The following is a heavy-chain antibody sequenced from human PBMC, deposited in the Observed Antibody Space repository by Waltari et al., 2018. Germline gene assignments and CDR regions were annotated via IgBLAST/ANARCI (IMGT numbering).Heavy chain of an antibody. V-gene: IGHV3-53*01. CDR2: INDVDGT. CDR3: GLQIAPVPRAYFDY. CDR1: GFSVRKTS. J-gene: IGHJ4*02. Sequence: EVQLVESGGSLIKPGGSLTLSCAASGFSVRKTSMAWVRQAPGKGLEWVSFINDVDGTHYIDSVKGRFTISRDNSKNTLNLQMNSLRVDDTAVYYCGLQIAPVPRAYFDYGGQGTLVTVSS. D-gene: IGHD6-13*01.